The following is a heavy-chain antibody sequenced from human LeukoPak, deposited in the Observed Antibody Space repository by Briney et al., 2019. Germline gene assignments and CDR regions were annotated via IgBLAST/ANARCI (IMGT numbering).Heavy chain of an antibody. CDR3: ASRSWAV. V-gene: IGHV4-34*01. J-gene: IGHJ6*03. CDR1: GGSFSGYY. D-gene: IGHD6-13*01. CDR2: INHSGST. Sequence: PSETLSLTCAVYGGSFSGYYWSWVRHPPGKGLEWIGEINHSGSTNYNPSHKSRLTISVDTSKNQFSLKLTPVTAADTAVYYCASRSWAVWGTGTTVTVSS.